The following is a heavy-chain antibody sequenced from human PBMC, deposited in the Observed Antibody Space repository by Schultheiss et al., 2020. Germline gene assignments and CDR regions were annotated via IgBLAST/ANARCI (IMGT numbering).Heavy chain of an antibody. CDR1: GFTFSSYW. CDR3: AREFYDFWSGYYPSWYYYGMDV. J-gene: IGHJ6*02. D-gene: IGHD3-3*01. CDR2: INSDGSST. V-gene: IGHV3-74*01. Sequence: GGSLRLSCAASGFTFSSYWMHWVRQAPGKGLVWVSRINSDGSSTSYADSVKGRFTISRDNAKNTLYLQMNSLRAEDTAVYYCAREFYDFWSGYYPSWYYYGMDVWGQGTTVTVPS.